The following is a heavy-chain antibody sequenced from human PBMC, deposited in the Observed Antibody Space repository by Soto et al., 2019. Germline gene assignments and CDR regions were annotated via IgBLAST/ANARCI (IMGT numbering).Heavy chain of an antibody. J-gene: IGHJ5*02. V-gene: IGHV3-23*01. Sequence: GGSLRLSCAASGFTFRNYAMTWARQAPGKGLEWVSSLLRSGSSAYYADSVRGRFTISSDTSADSLYLQMDNLRAEDTAIYYCAKDAISGDGIWLMDSWGQGTVVTVSS. CDR3: AKDAISGDGIWLMDS. D-gene: IGHD4-17*01. CDR1: GFTFRNYA. CDR2: LLRSGSSA.